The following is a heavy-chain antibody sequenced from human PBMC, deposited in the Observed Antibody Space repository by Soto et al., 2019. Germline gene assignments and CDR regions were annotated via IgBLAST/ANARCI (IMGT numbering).Heavy chain of an antibody. CDR1: GDSFNSYW. Sequence: GESLKISCKGSGDSFNSYWIGWVRQMPGKGLERMGIIYPGDSDTRYSPSFQGQVTIPADKSISTAYLQWSSLKASDTAMYYCARQSSYCGGDYYSAYWGQGTLVPAAS. V-gene: IGHV5-51*01. CDR3: ARQSSYCGGDYYSAY. J-gene: IGHJ4*02. D-gene: IGHD2-21*02. CDR2: IYPGDSDT.